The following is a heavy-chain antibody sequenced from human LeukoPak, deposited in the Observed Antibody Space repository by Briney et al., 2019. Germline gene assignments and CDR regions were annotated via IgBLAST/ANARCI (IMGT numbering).Heavy chain of an antibody. Sequence: NPSQSLSLTCIVFGDSMTNTDFLLGGVREPPGKGLEWIANINHSGTIYYNPSLKSRVTMSRDTSKNQFSLKVTSVTAADTAVYYCASLDGSLAHISGSYPDFWGQGILVTVSS. CDR2: INHSGTI. CDR1: GDSMTNTDFL. J-gene: IGHJ4*01. CDR3: ASLDGSLAHISGSYPDF. D-gene: IGHD3-10*01. V-gene: IGHV4-39*01.